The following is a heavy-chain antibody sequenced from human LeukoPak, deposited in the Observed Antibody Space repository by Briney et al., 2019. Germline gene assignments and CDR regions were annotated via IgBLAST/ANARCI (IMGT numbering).Heavy chain of an antibody. Sequence: ASVKVSCKASGYTFTTYAMNWVRQAPGQGLEWMGWINTNTGNPTYAQGFTGRFVFSLDTSVSTAYLQISSLKAEDTAVYYCVRDYYGSGSYYPPYFDYWGQGTLVTVSS. CDR2: INTNTGNP. CDR1: GYTFTTYA. D-gene: IGHD3-10*01. J-gene: IGHJ4*02. CDR3: VRDYYGSGSYYPPYFDY. V-gene: IGHV7-4-1*02.